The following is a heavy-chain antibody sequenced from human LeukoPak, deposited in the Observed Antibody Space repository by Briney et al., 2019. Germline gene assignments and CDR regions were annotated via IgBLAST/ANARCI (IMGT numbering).Heavy chain of an antibody. Sequence: SVKVSCKASGGTFSSYAISWVRHAPGQGLEWMGGIIPIFGTANYAQKFQGRVTITADESTSTAYMELSSLRSEDTAVYYCARVQRYYDIWLPSGPDDYWGQGTLVTVSS. CDR3: ARVQRYYDIWLPSGPDDY. V-gene: IGHV1-69*01. D-gene: IGHD3-9*01. CDR2: IIPIFGTA. J-gene: IGHJ4*02. CDR1: GGTFSSYA.